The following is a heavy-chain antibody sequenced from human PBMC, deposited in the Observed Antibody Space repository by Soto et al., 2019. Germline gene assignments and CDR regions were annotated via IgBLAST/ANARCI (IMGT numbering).Heavy chain of an antibody. CDR1: GFTFSSYS. CDR2: ISSSSTI. J-gene: IGHJ5*02. V-gene: IGHV3-48*01. D-gene: IGHD3-3*01. Sequence: GGSLRLSCAASGFTFSSYSMNWVRQAPGKGLEWVSYISSSSTIYYADSVKGRFTISRDNAKNSLYLQMNSLRAEDTAVYYCASGGMYYDFWSGYSQNNWFDPWGQGTLVTVSS. CDR3: ASGGMYYDFWSGYSQNNWFDP.